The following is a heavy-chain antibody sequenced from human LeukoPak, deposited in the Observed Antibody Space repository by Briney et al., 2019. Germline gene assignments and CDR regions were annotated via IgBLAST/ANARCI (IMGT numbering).Heavy chain of an antibody. CDR1: GDSISSGGYY. CDR2: INYSGST. V-gene: IGHV4-31*03. CDR3: ARMERGGAWGYCSGTHCYKSYFGMDV. J-gene: IGHJ6*02. D-gene: IGHD2-2*02. Sequence: RASETLSLTCTVSGDSISSGGYYWSWIRQHPGKGLEWIGYINYSGSTDYNPSLKSRVVISADTSKNQFSLKLSSVTAADTAVYYCARMERGGAWGYCSGTHCYKSYFGMDVWGQGTTVTVSS.